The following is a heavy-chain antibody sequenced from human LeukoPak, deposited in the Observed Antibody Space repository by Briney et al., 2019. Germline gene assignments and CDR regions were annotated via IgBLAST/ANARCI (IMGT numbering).Heavy chain of an antibody. D-gene: IGHD7-27*01. CDR2: ISSSSSYI. CDR1: GFTFSSYS. J-gene: IGHJ2*01. Sequence: KTGGFLRLSCAASGFTFSSYSMNWVRQAPGKGLEWVSSISSSSSYIYYADSVKGRFTISRDNAKNSLYLQMNSLRAEDTAVYYCARGMGIDFDLWGRGTLVTVSS. CDR3: ARGMGIDFDL. V-gene: IGHV3-21*01.